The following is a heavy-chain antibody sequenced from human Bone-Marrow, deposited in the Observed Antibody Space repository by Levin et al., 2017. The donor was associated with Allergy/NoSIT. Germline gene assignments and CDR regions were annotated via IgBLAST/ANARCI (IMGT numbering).Heavy chain of an antibody. Sequence: WASVKVSCKASGYTFTSYGISWVRQAPGQGLEWMGWISAYNGNTNYAQKLQGRVTMTTDTSTSTAYMELRSLRSDDTAVYYCARDAPVRSGWYEYFQHWGQGTLVTVSS. D-gene: IGHD6-19*01. V-gene: IGHV1-18*01. CDR1: GYTFTSYG. CDR3: ARDAPVRSGWYEYFQH. CDR2: ISAYNGNT. J-gene: IGHJ1*01.